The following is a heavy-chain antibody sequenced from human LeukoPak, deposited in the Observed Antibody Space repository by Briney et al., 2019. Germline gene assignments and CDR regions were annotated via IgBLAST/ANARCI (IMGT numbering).Heavy chain of an antibody. J-gene: IGHJ2*01. CDR3: ARLLWGTWYFDL. CDR1: GFTVSTNH. V-gene: IGHV3-53*01. D-gene: IGHD7-27*01. Sequence: PGGSLRLSCAISGFTVSTNHMSWVHQAPGEGLEWVSVIYSGGDIYYADSVKGRFTISRDNSKNTLYLQMSSLRVEDTAVYYCARLLWGTWYFDLWGRGTLVTVSS. CDR2: IYSGGDI.